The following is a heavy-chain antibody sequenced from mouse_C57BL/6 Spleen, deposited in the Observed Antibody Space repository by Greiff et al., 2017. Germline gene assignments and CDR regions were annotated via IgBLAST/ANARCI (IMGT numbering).Heavy chain of an antibody. CDR3: ARYGPAQATAMDY. V-gene: IGHV1-55*01. CDR1: GYTFTSYW. D-gene: IGHD3-2*02. CDR2: IYPGSGST. Sequence: VQLQQPGAELVKPGASVKMSCKASGYTFTSYWITWVKQRPGQGLEWIGDIYPGSGSTNYNEKFKSKATLTVDTSSSTAYMQLSSLTSEDSAVYYCARYGPAQATAMDYWGQGTSVTVSS. J-gene: IGHJ4*01.